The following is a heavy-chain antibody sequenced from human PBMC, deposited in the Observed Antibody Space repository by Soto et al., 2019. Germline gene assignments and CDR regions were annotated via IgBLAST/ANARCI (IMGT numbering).Heavy chain of an antibody. V-gene: IGHV4-34*01. CDR2: INHSGST. J-gene: IGHJ6*02. Sequence: SATLSLTCAVYGGSFSGYYWSWIRQPPGKGLEWIGEINHSGSTNYNPSLKSRVTISVDTSKDQFSLKLSSVTAADTAVYYCARVGVATRGSYYGMDVWGQGTTVTVSS. D-gene: IGHD5-12*01. CDR3: ARVGVATRGSYYGMDV. CDR1: GGSFSGYY.